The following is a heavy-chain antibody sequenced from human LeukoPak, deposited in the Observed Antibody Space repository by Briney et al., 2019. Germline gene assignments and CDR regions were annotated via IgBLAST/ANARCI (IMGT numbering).Heavy chain of an antibody. V-gene: IGHV5-51*01. CDR2: IYPGDSDT. D-gene: IGHD3-9*01. J-gene: IGHJ5*02. CDR3: ARHPKRGYILTGYVSWFDP. Sequence: GESLKISCKGSGYSFTSYWIGWVRQMPGKGLEWMGIIYPGDSDTRYSPSFQGQVTISADKSISTAYLQWSSLKASDTAMYYCARHPKRGYILTGYVSWFDPWGQGTLVTVSS. CDR1: GYSFTSYW.